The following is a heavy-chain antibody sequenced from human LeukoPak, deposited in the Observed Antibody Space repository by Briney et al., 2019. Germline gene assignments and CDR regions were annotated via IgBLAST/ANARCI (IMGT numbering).Heavy chain of an antibody. CDR2: IYTSGST. CDR1: GGSISSSTFY. Sequence: PSETLSLTCTVSGGSISSSTFYWGWIRQPAGKGLEWIGRIYTSGSTNYNPSLKSRVTMSVDTSKNQFSLKLSSVTAADTAVYYCARHANPHYYGSGLFDYWGQGTLVTVSS. CDR3: ARHANPHYYGSGLFDY. J-gene: IGHJ4*02. V-gene: IGHV4-61*02. D-gene: IGHD3-10*01.